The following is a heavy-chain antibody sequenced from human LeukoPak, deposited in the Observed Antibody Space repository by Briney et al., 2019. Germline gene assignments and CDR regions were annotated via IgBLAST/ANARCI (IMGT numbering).Heavy chain of an antibody. CDR3: ARDTVSTEFDS. CDR1: GGSISSYY. V-gene: IGHV4-59*12. Sequence: PSETLSLTCTVSGGSISSYYWNWIRQPPGKGLEWIGYISYTGSTYYNPSLKSRVTMSVDTSTTQFSLKLSSVTAADAAVYYCARDTVSTEFDSWGQGTLVTVSS. D-gene: IGHD2-8*01. CDR2: ISYTGST. J-gene: IGHJ4*02.